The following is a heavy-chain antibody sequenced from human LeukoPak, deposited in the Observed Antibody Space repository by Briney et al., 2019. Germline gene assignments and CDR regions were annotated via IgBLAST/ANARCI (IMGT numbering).Heavy chain of an antibody. CDR1: GFTFSSYS. CDR2: ISSSSSYI. D-gene: IGHD5-12*01. Sequence: GGSLRLSCAASGFTFSSYSMNWVRQAPGKGLEWVSSISSSSSYIYYADSVKGRFTISRDNAKNSLYLQMNSLGAEDTAVYYCVKVFASGSDYFPHFWGQGTLVTVSS. J-gene: IGHJ4*02. V-gene: IGHV3-21*04. CDR3: VKVFASGSDYFPHF.